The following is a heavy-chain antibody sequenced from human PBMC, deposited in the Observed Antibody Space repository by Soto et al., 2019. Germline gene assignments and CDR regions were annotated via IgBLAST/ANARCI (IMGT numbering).Heavy chain of an antibody. J-gene: IGHJ4*02. CDR1: GGSINGDY. CDR2: IYNSGST. V-gene: IGHV4-59*01. Sequence: PSETLSLTCTVSGGSINGDYWTWIRQPPGKGLEWIGYIYNSGSTNYNPSLKSRVTISVDTSKNQSSLKLNSVTAADTAVYYCAKEDSRYFDSWGQGTLVTVSS. CDR3: AKEDSRYFDS.